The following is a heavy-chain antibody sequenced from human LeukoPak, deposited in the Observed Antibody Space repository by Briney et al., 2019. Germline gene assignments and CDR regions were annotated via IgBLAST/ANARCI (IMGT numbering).Heavy chain of an antibody. CDR3: ARIYGDYVDY. J-gene: IGHJ4*02. CDR1: GFRFSGYS. V-gene: IGHV3-21*01. CDR2: ISSSSSYI. D-gene: IGHD4-17*01. Sequence: TGGSLRLSCAASGFRFSGYSMNWVRQAPGKGLEWVSSISSSSSYIYYADSVKGRFTISRDNAKNSLYLQMNSLRAEDTAVYYCARIYGDYVDYWGQGTLVTVSS.